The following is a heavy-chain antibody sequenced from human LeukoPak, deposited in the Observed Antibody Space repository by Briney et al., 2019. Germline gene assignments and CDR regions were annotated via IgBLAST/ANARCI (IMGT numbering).Heavy chain of an antibody. Sequence: ASVKVSCKASGYTFTSYYMHWVRQAPGQGLEWMGLINPSGGTTRYAQKFQGRVTMTRDLSTSTDYMELRSLRSDDTAVYYCARGLQETLAWLKALSAFDIWGQGTMVTVSS. CDR1: GYTFTSYY. J-gene: IGHJ3*02. CDR3: ARGLQETLAWLKALSAFDI. V-gene: IGHV1-46*01. D-gene: IGHD5-24*01. CDR2: INPSGGTT.